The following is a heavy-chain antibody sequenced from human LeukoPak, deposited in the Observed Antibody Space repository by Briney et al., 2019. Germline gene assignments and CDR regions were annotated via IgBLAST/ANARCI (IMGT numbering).Heavy chain of an antibody. V-gene: IGHV4-59*01. CDR3: ARLTGYSSESWFDP. CDR1: GGSINSYY. J-gene: IGHJ5*02. CDR2: IYYSGST. D-gene: IGHD3-9*01. Sequence: PSETLSLTCTVSGGSINSYYWSWIRQPPGKGLEWIGYIYYSGSTNYNPSLKSRVTISVHTSKNQFSLKLSSVTAADTAVYYCARLTGYSSESWFDPWGQGTLVTVSS.